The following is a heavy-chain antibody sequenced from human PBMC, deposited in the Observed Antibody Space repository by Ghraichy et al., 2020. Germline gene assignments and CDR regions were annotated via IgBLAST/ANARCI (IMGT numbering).Heavy chain of an antibody. J-gene: IGHJ4*02. V-gene: IGHV4-30-2*06. Sequence: SLNISCDVSGDTFSAGGYSWGWIRQSPGKGLEWIGFIYYYGTPSYSPPLKGRVSISVDTSKSQISLSLSSVTAADPAVYYCARGAHDCAFDSWGQGTLVIVSP. CDR2: IYYYGTP. CDR3: ARGAHDCAFDS. D-gene: IGHD2-21*02. CDR1: GDTFSAGGYS.